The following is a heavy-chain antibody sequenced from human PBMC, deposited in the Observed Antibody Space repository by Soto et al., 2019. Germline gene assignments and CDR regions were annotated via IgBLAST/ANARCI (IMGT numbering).Heavy chain of an antibody. J-gene: IGHJ5*02. CDR1: GFTFSSYS. CDR3: ARDLWMTIRMVRENWFDP. D-gene: IGHD3-10*01. CDR2: ISSSSSYI. Sequence: LGGSLRLSCAASGFTFSSYSMNWVRQAPGKGLEWVSSISSSSSYIYYADSVKGRFTISRDNAKNSLYLQMNSLRAEDTAVYYCARDLWMTIRMVRENWFDPWGQGTLVTVSS. V-gene: IGHV3-21*01.